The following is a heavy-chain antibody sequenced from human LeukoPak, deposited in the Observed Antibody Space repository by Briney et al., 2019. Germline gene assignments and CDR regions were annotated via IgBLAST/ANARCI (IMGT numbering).Heavy chain of an antibody. D-gene: IGHD2-15*01. CDR3: ATRYCSGGSCPNYYYYYINV. V-gene: IGHV1-46*01. CDR1: GYTFTSYY. CDR2: INPSGGST. J-gene: IGHJ6*03. Sequence: ASVKVSCKASGYTFTSYYMHWVRQAPGQGLEWMGIINPSGGSTSYAQKFQGRVTMTEDTSTDTAYMELSSLRSGDTAVYYCATRYCSGGSCPNYYYYYINVWGKGTTVTISS.